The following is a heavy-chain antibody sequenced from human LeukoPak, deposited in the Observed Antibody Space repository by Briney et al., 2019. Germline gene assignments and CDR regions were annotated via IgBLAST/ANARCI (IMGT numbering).Heavy chain of an antibody. D-gene: IGHD3/OR15-3a*01. CDR3: ARRRHDFDFYDV. Sequence: SETLSLTCTVSGDSIISNIYWWDWVRLPPGKGLEWIGATFYTGRTFYSPSLKSRVTISVDTSKNQFSLDLSSATAADTAVYYCARRRHDFDFYDVWGQGTRVTVSS. J-gene: IGHJ3*01. CDR1: GDSIISNIYW. CDR2: TFYTGRT. V-gene: IGHV4-39*01.